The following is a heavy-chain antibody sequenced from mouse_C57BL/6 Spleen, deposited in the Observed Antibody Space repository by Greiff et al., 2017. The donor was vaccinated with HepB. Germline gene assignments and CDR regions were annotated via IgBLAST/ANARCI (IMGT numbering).Heavy chain of an antibody. D-gene: IGHD1-1*01. CDR2: IYPGDGDT. CDR1: GYAFSSSW. V-gene: IGHV1-82*01. Sequence: VQLQQSGPELVKPGASVKISCKASGYAFSSSWMNWVKQRPGKGLEWIGRIYPGDGDTNYNGKFKGKATLTADKSSSTAYMQLSSLTSEDSAVYCCARTSITTVDYWGQGTTLTVSS. J-gene: IGHJ2*01. CDR3: ARTSITTVDY.